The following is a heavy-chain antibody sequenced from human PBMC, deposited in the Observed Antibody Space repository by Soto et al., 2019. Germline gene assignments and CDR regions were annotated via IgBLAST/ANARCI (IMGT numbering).Heavy chain of an antibody. Sequence: QVQLVESGGGVVQPGRSLRLSCAASGFTFSSYAMHWVRQAPGKGLEWVAVISYDGSNKYYADSVKGRFTISRENSKKAVYLQMNSVRAEDTAVYYCAREGRVLRFLEWLAGKDLYGMDVWGQGTTVTVSS. D-gene: IGHD3-3*01. CDR3: AREGRVLRFLEWLAGKDLYGMDV. J-gene: IGHJ6*02. CDR2: ISYDGSNK. CDR1: GFTFSSYA. V-gene: IGHV3-30-3*01.